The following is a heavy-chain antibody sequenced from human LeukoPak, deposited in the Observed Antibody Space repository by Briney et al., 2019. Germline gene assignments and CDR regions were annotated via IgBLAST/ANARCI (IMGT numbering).Heavy chain of an antibody. V-gene: IGHV3-49*04. D-gene: IGHD2-2*01. J-gene: IGHJ4*02. CDR3: TRDMRIVVVPAAIDY. CDR2: IRSKAYGGTT. Sequence: GGSLRLSCTASGFTFGDYAMSWVRQAPGKGLEWVGFIRSKAYGGTTEYAASVKGRFTISRDDSKSIAYLQMNSLKTEDTAVYYCTRDMRIVVVPAAIDYWGQGTLVTVSS. CDR1: GFTFGDYA.